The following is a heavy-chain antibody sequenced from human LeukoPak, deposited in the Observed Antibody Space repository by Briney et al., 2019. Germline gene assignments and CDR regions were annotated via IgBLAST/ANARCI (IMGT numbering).Heavy chain of an antibody. J-gene: IGHJ5*02. V-gene: IGHV3-74*01. Sequence: GGSLRLSCAASGFTFSSYWMHWVRQAPGKGLVWVSRINSDGSSTSHAGSVKGRFTISRDNAKNTLYLQMNSLRAEDTAVYYCARDRDSGSYPHGGGFDPWGQGTLVTVSS. CDR3: ARDRDSGSYPHGGGFDP. D-gene: IGHD1-26*01. CDR2: INSDGSST. CDR1: GFTFSSYW.